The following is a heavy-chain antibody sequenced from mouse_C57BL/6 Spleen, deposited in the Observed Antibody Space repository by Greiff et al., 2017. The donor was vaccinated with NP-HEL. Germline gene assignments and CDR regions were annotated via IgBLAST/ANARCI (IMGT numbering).Heavy chain of an antibody. CDR2: IDPSDSET. J-gene: IGHJ1*03. Sequence: VQLQQPGAELVRPGSSVKLSCKASGYTFTSYWMHWVKQRPIQGLEWIGNIDPSDSETHYNQKFKDKATLTVDKSSSTAYMQLSSLTSEDSAVYYCARRRDYYGSKSGCWYFDVWGTGTTVTVSS. CDR1: GYTFTSYW. CDR3: ARRRDYYGSKSGCWYFDV. V-gene: IGHV1-52*01. D-gene: IGHD1-1*01.